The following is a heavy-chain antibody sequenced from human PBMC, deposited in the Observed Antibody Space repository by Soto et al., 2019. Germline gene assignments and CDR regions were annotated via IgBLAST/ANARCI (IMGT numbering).Heavy chain of an antibody. V-gene: IGHV3-23*01. Sequence: EVQLLESGGGLVQPGGSLRLSCAASGFTFSSYAMSWVRKAPGKVLEWVSAISGSGGSTYYADSVKGRFTFSRDNSKITLYLQMNSLRAEDTAVYYCAKNLPSIVKLLGEPTFDIGGKGTLVTVST. D-gene: IGHD3-16*01. CDR1: GFTFSSYA. CDR2: ISGSGGST. J-gene: IGHJ3*02. CDR3: AKNLPSIVKLLGEPTFDI.